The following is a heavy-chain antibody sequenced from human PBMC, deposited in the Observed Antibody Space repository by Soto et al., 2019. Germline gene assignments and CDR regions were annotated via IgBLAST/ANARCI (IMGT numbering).Heavy chain of an antibody. D-gene: IGHD3-3*01. V-gene: IGHV4-34*01. CDR2: INHSGST. CDR1: GGSLSGYY. Sequence: PSETLSLTCAVYGGSLSGYYWSWIRQPPGKGLEWIGEINHSGSTNYNPSLKSRVTISVDTSKNQFSLKLSSVTAADTAVYYCARALPLSIWSGYRTWLDPWGQGTLVTVSS. J-gene: IGHJ5*02. CDR3: ARALPLSIWSGYRTWLDP.